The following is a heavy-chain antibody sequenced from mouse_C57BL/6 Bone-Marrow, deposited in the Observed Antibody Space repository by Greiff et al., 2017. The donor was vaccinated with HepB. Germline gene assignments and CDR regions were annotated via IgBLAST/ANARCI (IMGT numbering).Heavy chain of an antibody. CDR3: TTCWDYFDY. J-gene: IGHJ2*01. CDR1: GFNIKDDY. Sequence: EVQLQQSGAELVRPGASVKLSCTASGFNIKDDYMHWVKQRPEQGLEWIGWIDPENGDTEYASKFQGKATITADTSSNTAYLQLSSLTSEDTAVYYCTTCWDYFDYWGQGTTFTVSS. V-gene: IGHV14-4*01. D-gene: IGHD4-1*01. CDR2: IDPENGDT.